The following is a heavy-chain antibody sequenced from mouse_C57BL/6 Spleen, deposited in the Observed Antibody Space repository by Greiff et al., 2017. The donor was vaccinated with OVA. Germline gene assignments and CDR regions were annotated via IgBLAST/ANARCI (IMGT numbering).Heavy chain of an antibody. CDR2: IYPGDGDT. V-gene: IGHV1-80*01. J-gene: IGHJ4*01. CDR1: GYAFSSYW. CDR3: ASAVVAPYAMDY. D-gene: IGHD1-1*01. Sequence: QVQLKESGAELVKPGASVKISCKASGYAFSSYWMNWVKQRPGKGLEWIGQIYPGDGDTNYNGKFKGKATLTADKSSSTAYMQLSSLTSEDSAVYFCASAVVAPYAMDYWGQGTSVTVSS.